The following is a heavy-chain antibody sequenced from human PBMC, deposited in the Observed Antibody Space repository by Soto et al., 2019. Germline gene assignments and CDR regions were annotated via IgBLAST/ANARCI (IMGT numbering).Heavy chain of an antibody. CDR2: TRNKANSYTT. D-gene: IGHD2-21*02. J-gene: IGHJ3*02. CDR1: GFTFSDHY. V-gene: IGHV3-72*01. CDR3: ASRVATVLHDAFDI. Sequence: GGSLRLSCAASGFTFSDHYMDWVRQAPGKGLEWVGRTRNKANSYTTEYAASVKGRSTISRDDSKNSLYLQMNSLKTEDTAVYYCASRVATVLHDAFDIWGQGTMVTVSS.